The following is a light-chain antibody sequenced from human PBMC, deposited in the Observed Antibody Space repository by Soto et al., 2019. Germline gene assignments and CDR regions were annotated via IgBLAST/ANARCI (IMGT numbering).Light chain of an antibody. CDR3: QQRSSWPRT. Sequence: EIVLTQSPATLSLSPGERATLSCSASQSLSTYLAWYQQKPGQAPRLLIYDASNRATGIPARFSGSGSGTDFTLTISSLEPEDFAVYYCQQRSSWPRTFGQGTKVDIK. J-gene: IGKJ1*01. CDR2: DAS. CDR1: QSLSTY. V-gene: IGKV3-11*01.